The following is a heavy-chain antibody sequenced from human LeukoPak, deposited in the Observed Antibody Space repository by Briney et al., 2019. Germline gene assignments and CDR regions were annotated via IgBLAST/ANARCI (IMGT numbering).Heavy chain of an antibody. V-gene: IGHV4-34*01. Sequence: PSDTLSLTCAVYVGSFSGYYWSWIRQPPGKGLECIGEINHSGSTNYDPSLKSRVTISVDTSKNQFSLKLSSVTAADTAVYYCARRTKEIPADFDYWGQGTLVTVSS. CDR3: ARRTKEIPADFDY. CDR1: VGSFSGYY. D-gene: IGHD1-1*01. J-gene: IGHJ4*02. CDR2: INHSGST.